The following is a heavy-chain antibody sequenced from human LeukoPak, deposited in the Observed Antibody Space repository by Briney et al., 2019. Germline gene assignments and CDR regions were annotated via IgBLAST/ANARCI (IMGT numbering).Heavy chain of an antibody. V-gene: IGHV3-7*03. J-gene: IGHJ4*02. Sequence: GGSLRLSCAASGFTFSSSWMHWVRQAPGKGLEWVANIKQDGSEKYYVDSVKGRFTISRDNAKNSLYLQMNSLRAEDTAVYYCAREVELLWFGEPTAYYFDYWGQGTLVTVSS. CDR3: AREVELLWFGEPTAYYFDY. D-gene: IGHD3-10*01. CDR1: GFTFSSSW. CDR2: IKQDGSEK.